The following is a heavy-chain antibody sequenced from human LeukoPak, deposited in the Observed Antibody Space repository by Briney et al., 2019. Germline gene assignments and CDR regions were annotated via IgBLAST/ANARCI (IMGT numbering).Heavy chain of an antibody. D-gene: IGHD6-13*01. Sequence: GESLKISCKGSGYSFTSYWIGWVRQMPGKGLEWMGIIDPGDSDTRYSPSFQVQVTISADKSISTAYLQWSSLKASDTDMYYCAKGGDKKIAAAGIFDHWGQGTLVTVSS. CDR2: IDPGDSDT. CDR1: GYSFTSYW. CDR3: AKGGDKKIAAAGIFDH. V-gene: IGHV5-51*01. J-gene: IGHJ5*02.